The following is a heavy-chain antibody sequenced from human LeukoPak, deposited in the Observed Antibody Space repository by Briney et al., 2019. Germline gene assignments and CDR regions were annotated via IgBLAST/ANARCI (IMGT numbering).Heavy chain of an antibody. J-gene: IGHJ3*02. D-gene: IGHD3-22*01. V-gene: IGHV3-30*02. CDR2: IRYDGSNK. CDR1: GFTFSSYA. CDR3: AKDRPRSGYYPDAFDI. Sequence: PGGSLRLSCAASGFTFSSYAMHWVRQAPGKGLEWVAFIRYDGSNKDYADSVKGRFTISRDNSKNTLFLQMSILRAEDTAVYHCAKDRPRSGYYPDAFDIWGQGTLVTVSS.